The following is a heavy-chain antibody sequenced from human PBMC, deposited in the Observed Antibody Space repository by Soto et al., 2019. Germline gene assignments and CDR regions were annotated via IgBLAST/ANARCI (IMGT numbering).Heavy chain of an antibody. J-gene: IGHJ6*03. V-gene: IGHV3-74*01. D-gene: IGHD3-16*02. CDR3: ARAPWGSYRYTDYYYYYMDV. CDR2: INSDGSST. CDR1: GFTFSSYW. Sequence: GGSLRLSCAASGFTFSSYWMHWVRQAPGKGLVWVSRINSDGSSTSYADSVKGRFTISRDNAKNTLYLQMNSLRAEDTAVYYCARAPWGSYRYTDYYYYYMDVWGKGTTVTVSS.